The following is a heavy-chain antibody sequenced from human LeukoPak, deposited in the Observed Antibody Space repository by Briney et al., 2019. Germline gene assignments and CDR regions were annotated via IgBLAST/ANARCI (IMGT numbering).Heavy chain of an antibody. D-gene: IGHD6-13*01. V-gene: IGHV3-7*03. CDR1: GFTFSSYW. Sequence: GGSLRLSCAASGFTFSSYWMSWVRQAPGKGLEWVANIKQDGSEKYYVDSVKGRFTISRDNAKNSLYLQMNSLKTEDTAVYYCTSSSWPTDYYYYYYMDVWGKGTTVTVSS. CDR3: TSSSWPTDYYYYYYMDV. J-gene: IGHJ6*03. CDR2: IKQDGSEK.